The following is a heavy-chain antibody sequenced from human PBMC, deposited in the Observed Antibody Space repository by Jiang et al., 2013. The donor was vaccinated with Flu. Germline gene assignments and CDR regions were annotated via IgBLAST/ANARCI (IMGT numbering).Heavy chain of an antibody. V-gene: IGHV1-2*02. D-gene: IGHD6-13*01. J-gene: IGHJ6*02. CDR3: ARDRSSSWDRYYYYGMDV. CDR1: GYTFTGYY. Sequence: VSCKASGYTFTGYYMHWVRQAPGQGLEWMGWINPNSGGTNYAQKFQGRVTMTRDTSISTAYMELSRLRSDDTAVYYCARDRSSSWDRYYYYGMDVWGQGTTVTVSS. CDR2: INPNSGGT.